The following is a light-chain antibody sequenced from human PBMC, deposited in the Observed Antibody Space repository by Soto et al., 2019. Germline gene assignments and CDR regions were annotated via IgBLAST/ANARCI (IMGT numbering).Light chain of an antibody. Sequence: IQMTQSPSTLSASVGGRVTITFRASQSISRWLARYQQKPGKVPKLLIYKASSLESAVPSRFSGSGSGTEFTLTISSLQPDDFATYYCQQYSSYSTFGQGTKV. J-gene: IGKJ1*01. CDR3: QQYSSYST. V-gene: IGKV1-5*03. CDR1: QSISRW. CDR2: KAS.